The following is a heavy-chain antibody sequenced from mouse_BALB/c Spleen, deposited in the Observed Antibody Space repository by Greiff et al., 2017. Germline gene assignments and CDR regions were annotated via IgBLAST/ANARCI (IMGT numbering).Heavy chain of an antibody. J-gene: IGHJ4*01. CDR3: ARSHGYYAMDY. CDR2: ISTYYGNT. Sequence: VQLQQSGPELVRPGVSVKISCKGSSYTFTDYAMHWVKQSHAKSLEWIGVISTYYGNTNYNQKFKGKATMTVDKSSSTAYMELARLTSEDSAVYYCARSHGYYAMDYWGQGTSVTVSS. CDR1: SYTFTDYA. V-gene: IGHV1-67*01. D-gene: IGHD1-2*01.